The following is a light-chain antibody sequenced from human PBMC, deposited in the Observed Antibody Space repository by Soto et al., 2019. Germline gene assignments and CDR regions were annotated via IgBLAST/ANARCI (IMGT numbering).Light chain of an antibody. CDR1: SSDVGGYNY. CDR3: SSYTGSNTPVV. CDR2: DVS. Sequence: SALTQPASVSGSPGQSITLSCTGTSSDVGGYNYVSWYQQHPGKAPNLIIFDVSNRPSGVSNRFSGSKSGNSASLTISGLQAEDEADYYCSSYTGSNTPVVFGGGTKLTVL. V-gene: IGLV2-14*01. J-gene: IGLJ2*01.